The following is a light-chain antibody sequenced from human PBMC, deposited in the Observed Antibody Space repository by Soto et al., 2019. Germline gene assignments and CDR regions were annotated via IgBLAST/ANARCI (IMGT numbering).Light chain of an antibody. CDR1: QSVTSN. J-gene: IGKJ4*01. Sequence: EIGLPQSPATLSLSPGEEATLSCRASQSVTSNLVWYKQKVGQAPRLLIYDASNRATGIPARFSGSGSGTDFTLTVNSLEPEDFAIYYCQQRSSWPVTFGGGTKVEIK. V-gene: IGKV3-11*01. CDR3: QQRSSWPVT. CDR2: DAS.